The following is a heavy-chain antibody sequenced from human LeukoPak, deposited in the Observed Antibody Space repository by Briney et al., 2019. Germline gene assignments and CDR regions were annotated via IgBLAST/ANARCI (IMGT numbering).Heavy chain of an antibody. D-gene: IGHD3-10*01. CDR2: ITNSGVST. Sequence: GGSLRLSCAASRFTFSSYAMSWVRQAPGKGLEWVSFITNSGVSTSYADSVKGRFTISRDDAKNSLYLQMNSLRAEDTAFYHCATWPYGSGSYGGIDYWGQGTLVTVSS. V-gene: IGHV3-23*01. CDR3: ATWPYGSGSYGGIDY. J-gene: IGHJ4*02. CDR1: RFTFSSYA.